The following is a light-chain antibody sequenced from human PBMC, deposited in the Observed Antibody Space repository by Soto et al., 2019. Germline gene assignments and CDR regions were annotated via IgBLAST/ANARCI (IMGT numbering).Light chain of an antibody. J-gene: IGLJ2*01. CDR1: SSDVGGYNY. Sequence: HSVLTQPPSASGSPGQSVTISCTRTSSDVGGYNYVSWYQQHPGKAPKLMIYEVSKRPSGVPDRFSGSKSGNTASLTVSGLQAEDEADYYCSSYAGSNNHVVFGGGTKVTVL. V-gene: IGLV2-8*01. CDR3: SSYAGSNNHVV. CDR2: EVS.